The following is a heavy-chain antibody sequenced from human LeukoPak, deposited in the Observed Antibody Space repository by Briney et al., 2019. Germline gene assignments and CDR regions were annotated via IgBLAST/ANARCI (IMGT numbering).Heavy chain of an antibody. J-gene: IGHJ4*02. CDR1: GGSISSYY. V-gene: IGHV4-4*07. D-gene: IGHD4-17*01. CDR2: IYSSGST. Sequence: PSETLSLTCTVSGGSISSYYWSWIRQPAGKGLEWIARIYSSGSTNYNPSLKSRVTMSVDTSKNQFSLRLSSVTSADTAVYYCARTWDYGDYPFEYWGQGTLVTVSS. CDR3: ARTWDYGDYPFEY.